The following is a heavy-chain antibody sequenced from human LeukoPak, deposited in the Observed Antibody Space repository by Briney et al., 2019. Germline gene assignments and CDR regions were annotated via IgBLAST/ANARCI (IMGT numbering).Heavy chain of an antibody. J-gene: IGHJ4*02. CDR3: ARDGIVVVPAAIGGYFDY. V-gene: IGHV3-23*01. CDR1: GFTFSSYA. Sequence: GGSLRLSCAASGFTFSSYAMSWVRQAPGKGLEWVSAISGSGGSTYYADSVKGRFIISRDNSKNTLYLQMNSLRAEDTAVYYCARDGIVVVPAAIGGYFDYWGQGTLVTVSS. D-gene: IGHD2-2*02. CDR2: ISGSGGST.